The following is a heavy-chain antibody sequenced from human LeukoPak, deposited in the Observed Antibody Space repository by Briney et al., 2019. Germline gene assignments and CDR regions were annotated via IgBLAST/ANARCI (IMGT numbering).Heavy chain of an antibody. D-gene: IGHD3-10*01. Sequence: PSETLSLTCTVSGGSISSYYWSWIRQPPGKGLEWIGYIYYSGSTNYNPSLKSRVTISVDTSKNQFSLKLSSVTAADTAVYYCARGRSGYYGSGSQFDYWGQGTLVTVSS. CDR2: IYYSGST. V-gene: IGHV4-59*01. CDR1: GGSISSYY. J-gene: IGHJ4*02. CDR3: ARGRSGYYGSGSQFDY.